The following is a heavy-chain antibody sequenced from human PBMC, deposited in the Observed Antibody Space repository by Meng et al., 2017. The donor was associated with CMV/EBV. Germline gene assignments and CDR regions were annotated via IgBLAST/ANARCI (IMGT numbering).Heavy chain of an antibody. Sequence: VPLPESGPGTVKPSETLSLTCTVSGGSISSYYWSWIRQPPGKGLEWIGYIYYSGSTNYNPSLKSRVTISVDTSKNQFSLKLSSVTAADTAVYYCARGYYDFWSGYYEVGYFDYWGQGTLVTVSS. J-gene: IGHJ4*02. CDR2: IYYSGST. CDR1: GGSISSYY. V-gene: IGHV4-59*01. D-gene: IGHD3-3*01. CDR3: ARGYYDFWSGYYEVGYFDY.